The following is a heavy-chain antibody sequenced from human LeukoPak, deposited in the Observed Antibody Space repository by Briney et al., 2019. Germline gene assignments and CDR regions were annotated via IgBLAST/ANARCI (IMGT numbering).Heavy chain of an antibody. CDR2: ISGSGDST. CDR1: GFAFTTCA. J-gene: IGHJ4*02. Sequence: PGGSLRLSCVASGFAFTTCAINWVRQAPGKGLEWVSTISGSGDSTYYADSVKGRFTISRDNSRNTLYLQMNSLRAEDTAVYYCAKEVYGSGRYYFDYWGQGTLVTVSS. D-gene: IGHD3-10*01. V-gene: IGHV3-23*01. CDR3: AKEVYGSGRYYFDY.